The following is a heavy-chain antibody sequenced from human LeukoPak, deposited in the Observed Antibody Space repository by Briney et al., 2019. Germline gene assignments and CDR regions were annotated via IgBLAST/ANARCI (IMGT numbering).Heavy chain of an antibody. Sequence: GGSLRLSCAASGFTFSNAWMSWVRQAPGKGLEWVGRIKSKTDGGTTDYAAPVKGRFTISRDDSKNTLYLQMNSLKTEDTAVYYCTTGGRRYFDWLNYWGQGTLVTVPS. CDR3: TTGGRRYFDWLNY. J-gene: IGHJ4*02. CDR2: IKSKTDGGTT. V-gene: IGHV3-15*01. D-gene: IGHD3-9*01. CDR1: GFTFSNAW.